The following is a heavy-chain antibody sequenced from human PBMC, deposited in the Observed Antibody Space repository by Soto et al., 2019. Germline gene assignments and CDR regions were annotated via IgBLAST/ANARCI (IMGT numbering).Heavy chain of an antibody. J-gene: IGHJ4*02. CDR3: AKASDYDFWSGYYSVNFDY. D-gene: IGHD3-3*01. Sequence: GGSLRLSCAASGFTFSSYAMIWVRQAPGKGLEWVSAISGSGGSTYYADSVKGRFTISRDNSKNTLYLQMNSLRAEDTAVYYCAKASDYDFWSGYYSVNFDYWGQGTLVTVSS. CDR1: GFTFSSYA. CDR2: ISGSGGST. V-gene: IGHV3-23*01.